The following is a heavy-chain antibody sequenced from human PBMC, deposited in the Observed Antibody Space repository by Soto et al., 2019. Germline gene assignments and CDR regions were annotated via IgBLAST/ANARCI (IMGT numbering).Heavy chain of an antibody. CDR2: IYHSGST. J-gene: IGHJ6*02. CDR1: GGSISSSNW. V-gene: IGHV4-4*02. CDR3: ARIRLYCGGDCYYGMDV. Sequence: SETLSLTCAVSGGSISSSNWWSWVRQPPGKGLEWIGEIYHSGSTNYNPSLKSRVTISVDKSKNQFSLKLSSVTAADTAVYYCARIRLYCGGDCYYGMDVWGQGTTVTVSS. D-gene: IGHD2-21*01.